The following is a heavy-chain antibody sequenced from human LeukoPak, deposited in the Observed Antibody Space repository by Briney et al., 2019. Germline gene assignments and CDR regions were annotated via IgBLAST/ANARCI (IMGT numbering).Heavy chain of an antibody. CDR1: GYTFTSYG. CDR3: ARGGATVRRGNYYYGMDV. D-gene: IGHD4-11*01. V-gene: IGHV1-18*04. Sequence: VASVKVSCKASGYTFTSYGISWVRQAPGQGLEWMGWISAYNGNTNYAQKLQGRVTMTTDTSTSTAYMELRSLRSDDTAVYYCARGGATVRRGNYYYGMDVWGQGTTVTVSS. CDR2: ISAYNGNT. J-gene: IGHJ6*02.